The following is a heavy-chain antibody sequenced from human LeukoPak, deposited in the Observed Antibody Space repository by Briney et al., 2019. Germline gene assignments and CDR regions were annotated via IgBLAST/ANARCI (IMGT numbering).Heavy chain of an antibody. CDR1: GFTFNQYS. D-gene: IGHD3-9*01. CDR2: IGKTSNYV. J-gene: IGHJ6*02. V-gene: IGHV3-21*06. CDR3: VSRYIDWFVPAGV. Sequence: GGSLRLSCVASGFTFNQYSMNWVRQAPGKGLEWVSSIGKTSNYVYYADSVKGRFIISRDNAKNSLYLQMNSLRAEDTAVYYCVSRYIDWFVPAGVWGQGTTVTVSS.